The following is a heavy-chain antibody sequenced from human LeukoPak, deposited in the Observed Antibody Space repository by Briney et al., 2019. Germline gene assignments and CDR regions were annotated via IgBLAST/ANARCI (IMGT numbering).Heavy chain of an antibody. D-gene: IGHD6-13*01. CDR1: GFTFEDYG. CDR3: AKGSTLSYSSTWCDY. V-gene: IGHV3-9*01. J-gene: IGHJ4*02. CDR2: ISWSSGTT. Sequence: PGGSLRLSCSASGFTFEDYGMHWLRHAPGKGLEWVSSISWSSGTTAYADSVKGRFTISRDNAKNSLYLQMKSLRAEDTALYYCAKGSTLSYSSTWCDYWGQGTLVTVSS.